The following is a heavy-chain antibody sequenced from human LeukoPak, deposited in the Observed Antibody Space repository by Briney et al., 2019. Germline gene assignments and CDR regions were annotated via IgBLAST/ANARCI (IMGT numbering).Heavy chain of an antibody. Sequence: PGGSLRLSCAASGFTFDDYTMHWVRQAPGKGLEWVSLISWDGGSTYYADSVKGRFTISRDNSKNSLYLQMNSLRTEDTALYYCAKDNGSGGYYNGIYGMDVWGQGTTVTVSS. V-gene: IGHV3-43*01. CDR1: GFTFDDYT. J-gene: IGHJ6*02. CDR3: AKDNGSGGYYNGIYGMDV. D-gene: IGHD3-10*01. CDR2: ISWDGGST.